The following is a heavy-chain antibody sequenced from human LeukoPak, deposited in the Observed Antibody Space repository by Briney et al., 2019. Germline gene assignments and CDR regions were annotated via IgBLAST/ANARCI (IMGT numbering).Heavy chain of an antibody. Sequence: ASVKVSCKASGYTFTSYGISWVRQAPGQGLEWMGWISAYNGNTNYAQKLQGRVTMTTDTSTSTAYMELRSLRSDDTAVYYGARDGDVLRYFDQQRAYWYFDLWGRGTLVTVSS. CDR1: GYTFTSYG. CDR3: ARDGDVLRYFDQQRAYWYFDL. CDR2: ISAYNGNT. V-gene: IGHV1-18*01. J-gene: IGHJ2*01. D-gene: IGHD3-9*01.